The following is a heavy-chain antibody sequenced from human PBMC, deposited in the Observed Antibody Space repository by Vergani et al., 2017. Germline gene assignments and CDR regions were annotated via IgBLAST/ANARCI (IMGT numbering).Heavy chain of an antibody. CDR2: ISAYNGNT. CDR1: GYTFTGYY. V-gene: IGHV1-18*04. Sequence: QVQLVQSGAEVKKPGASVKVSCKASGYTFTGYYIHWVRQAPGRGLEWMGWISAYNGNTNYAQKLQGRVTMTTDTSTSTAYMELRSLRSDDTAVYYCARSHMGIAAAGSFDYWGQGTLVTVSS. J-gene: IGHJ4*02. CDR3: ARSHMGIAAAGSFDY. D-gene: IGHD6-13*01.